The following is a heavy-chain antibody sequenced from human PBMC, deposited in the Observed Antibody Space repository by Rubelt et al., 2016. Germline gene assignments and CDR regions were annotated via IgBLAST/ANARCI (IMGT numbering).Heavy chain of an antibody. Sequence: QVQLQESGPGLVKPSETLSLTCTVSGYSISSGYYWGWIRQPPGKGLEWIGYIYYSGSTNYNPSLKSRVTISLDTSKNQFSLKLSSVTAADTAVYYCAAAPDSSGYYGNFDYWGQGTLVTVSS. CDR2: IYYSGST. J-gene: IGHJ4*02. V-gene: IGHV4-38-2*02. CDR3: AAAPDSSGYYGNFDY. CDR1: GYSISSGYY. D-gene: IGHD3-22*01.